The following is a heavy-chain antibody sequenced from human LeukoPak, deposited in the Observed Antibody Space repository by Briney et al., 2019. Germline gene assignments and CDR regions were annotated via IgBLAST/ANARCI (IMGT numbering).Heavy chain of an antibody. J-gene: IGHJ3*02. CDR1: GFTVSSNY. D-gene: IGHD3-22*01. CDR3: ARDRDDSSGYYYEDAFDI. V-gene: IGHV3-66*02. Sequence: PGGSLRLSCAASGFTVSSNYMSWVRQAPGKGLEWVSVIYSGGSTYYADSVKSRFTISRDNSKNTLYLQMNSLRAEDTAVYYCARDRDDSSGYYYEDAFDIWGQGTMVTVSS. CDR2: IYSGGST.